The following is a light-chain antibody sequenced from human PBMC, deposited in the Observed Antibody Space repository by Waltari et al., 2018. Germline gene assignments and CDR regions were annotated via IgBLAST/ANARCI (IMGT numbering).Light chain of an antibody. CDR2: GAS. CDR1: QSVSSSY. Sequence: EIVLTQSPGTLSLSPGERTTLSCRASQSVSSSYLAWYQQKPGQAPRLPIYGASSRATGIPDRFSGSGSGTDFTLTISRLEPEDFAVYYCQQYGSSPFTFGGGTKVEIK. V-gene: IGKV3-20*01. CDR3: QQYGSSPFT. J-gene: IGKJ4*01.